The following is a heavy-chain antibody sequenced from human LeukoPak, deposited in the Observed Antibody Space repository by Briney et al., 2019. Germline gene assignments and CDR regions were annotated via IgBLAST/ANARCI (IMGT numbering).Heavy chain of an antibody. CDR1: GFTFSSYG. CDR3: AIDPNWGTHS. CDR2: ISYDGSNK. Sequence: GGSLRLSCAASGFTFSSYGMHWVRQAPGKGLEWVAVISYDGSNKYYADSVEGRFTISRDNSKNALYLQMNSLRVEDTAVYYCAIDPNWGTHSWGQGVLVTVSS. J-gene: IGHJ4*02. D-gene: IGHD7-27*01. V-gene: IGHV3-30*03.